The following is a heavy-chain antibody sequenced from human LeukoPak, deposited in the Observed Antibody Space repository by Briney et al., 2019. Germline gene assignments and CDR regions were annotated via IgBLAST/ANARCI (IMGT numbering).Heavy chain of an antibody. Sequence: GGSLRLSCAPSGFTFGNSAMSWVRQAPGKGLEWVSSISGSGGSTYYADSVKGRFTISRDNAKNSLYLQMNSLRAEDTAVYYCARVNGDTRPSIYFDYWGQGTLVTVSS. CDR1: GFTFGNSA. CDR2: ISGSGGST. CDR3: ARVNGDTRPSIYFDY. J-gene: IGHJ4*02. D-gene: IGHD4-17*01. V-gene: IGHV3-23*01.